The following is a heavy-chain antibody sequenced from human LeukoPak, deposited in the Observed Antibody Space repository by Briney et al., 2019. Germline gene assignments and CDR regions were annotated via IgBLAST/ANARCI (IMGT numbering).Heavy chain of an antibody. CDR3: ARSRVAAAGTGFDY. J-gene: IGHJ4*02. Sequence: SETLSLTCTVSGGSISSSGFYWSWIRQHPGKGLEWIGYIYCSGSTYYNPSLKSRVTISVDTSKNQFSLKLSSVTAADTAVYYCARSRVAAAGTGFDYWGQGTLVTVSS. D-gene: IGHD6-13*01. CDR1: GGSISSSGFY. CDR2: IYCSGST. V-gene: IGHV4-31*03.